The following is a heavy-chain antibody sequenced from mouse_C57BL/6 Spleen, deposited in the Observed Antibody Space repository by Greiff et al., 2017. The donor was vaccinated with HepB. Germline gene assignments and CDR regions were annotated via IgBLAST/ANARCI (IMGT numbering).Heavy chain of an antibody. D-gene: IGHD4-1*01. CDR3: ASFGTRDYYAMDY. CDR2: ISYDGSN. CDR1: GYSITSGYY. V-gene: IGHV3-6*01. Sequence: DVQLQESGPGLVKPSQSLSLTCSVTGYSITSGYYWNWIRQFPGNKLEWMGYISYDGSNNYNPSLKNRISITRDTSKNQFFLKLNSVTTEDTATYYCASFGTRDYYAMDYWGQGTSVTVSS. J-gene: IGHJ4*01.